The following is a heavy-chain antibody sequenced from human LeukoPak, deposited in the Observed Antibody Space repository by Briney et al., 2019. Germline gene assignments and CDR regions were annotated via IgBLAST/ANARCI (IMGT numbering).Heavy chain of an antibody. CDR3: ARLGGVTATDY. CDR1: GGSISSYY. Sequence: SETLSLTCTVSGGSISSYYWSWIRQPPGKGLEWIGYIYYSGSTNYNPSLKSRVTISVDTSKNQFSLKLSSVTAADTAVYYCARLGGVTATDYWGQGTLVTVSS. V-gene: IGHV4-59*08. D-gene: IGHD2-21*02. CDR2: IYYSGST. J-gene: IGHJ4*02.